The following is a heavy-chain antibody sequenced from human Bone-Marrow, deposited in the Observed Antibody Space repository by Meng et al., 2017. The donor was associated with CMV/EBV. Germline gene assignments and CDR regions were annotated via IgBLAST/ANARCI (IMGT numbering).Heavy chain of an antibody. D-gene: IGHD6-19*01. V-gene: IGHV4-59*01. Sequence: GSLRLSCTVSGGSISSYYWSWIRQPPGKGLEWIGYIYYSGSTNYNPSLKSRVTISVDTSKNQFSLKLSSVTAADTAVYYCARKGPYSSGWYVGYWFDPWGQGTLVTV. J-gene: IGHJ5*02. CDR3: ARKGPYSSGWYVGYWFDP. CDR2: IYYSGST. CDR1: GGSISSYY.